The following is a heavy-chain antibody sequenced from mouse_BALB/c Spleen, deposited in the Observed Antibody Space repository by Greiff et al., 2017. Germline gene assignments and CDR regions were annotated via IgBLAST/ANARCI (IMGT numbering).Heavy chain of an antibody. V-gene: IGHV1-63*02. J-gene: IGHJ2*01. D-gene: IGHD3-2*01. CDR2: IYPGGGYT. Sequence: QVQLQQSGAELVRPGTSVKISCKASGYTFTNYWLGWVKQRPGHGLEWIGDIYPGGGYTNYNEKFKGKATLTADTSSSTAYMQLSSLTSEDSAVYCCARGTARATSGYFDYWGQGTTLTVSS. CDR1: GYTFTNYW. CDR3: ARGTARATSGYFDY.